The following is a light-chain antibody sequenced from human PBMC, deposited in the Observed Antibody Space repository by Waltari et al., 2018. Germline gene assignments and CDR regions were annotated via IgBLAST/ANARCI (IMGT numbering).Light chain of an antibody. Sequence: DIQMTQSPSSLSASVGDRVTITCRASQTISSYLNWYLHKPGKAPKPLIYAASSLQSGVPSRFSGHGSGTDFTLTISSLQPEDFATYYCQQNHSTPLTFGGGTKVEVK. V-gene: IGKV1-39*01. J-gene: IGKJ4*01. CDR3: QQNHSTPLT. CDR2: AAS. CDR1: QTISSY.